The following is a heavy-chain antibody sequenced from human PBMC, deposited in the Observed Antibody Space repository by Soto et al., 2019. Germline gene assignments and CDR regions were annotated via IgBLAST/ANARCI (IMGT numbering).Heavy chain of an antibody. D-gene: IGHD2-8*01. V-gene: IGHV1-58*01. CDR3: VKAVLFWP. CDR2: IVVGSGNT. J-gene: IGHJ4*02. Sequence: EASVTVSCKASAFTFTSSAVQWVRQARGQRLEWIGWIVVGSGNTNYAQKFRERVTITRDMSTSTAYMELSSLRGDDTAMYYCVKAVLFWPWGQGTLVTVSS. CDR1: AFTFTSSA.